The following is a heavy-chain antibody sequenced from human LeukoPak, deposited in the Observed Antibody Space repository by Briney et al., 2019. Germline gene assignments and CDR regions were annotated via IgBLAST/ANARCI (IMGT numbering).Heavy chain of an antibody. Sequence: GGSLRLSCAASGFTFSNAWMHWVRQAPGKGLEWVGRIKSKAHGGTTDYAAPVKGRFTIPRDDSKNTLYLQMNSLKTEDTAVYYCWDTNWNGDWDYWGQGTLVTVSS. CDR1: GFTFSNAW. CDR3: WDTNWNGDWDY. D-gene: IGHD1-1*01. CDR2: IKSKAHGGTT. J-gene: IGHJ4*02. V-gene: IGHV3-15*01.